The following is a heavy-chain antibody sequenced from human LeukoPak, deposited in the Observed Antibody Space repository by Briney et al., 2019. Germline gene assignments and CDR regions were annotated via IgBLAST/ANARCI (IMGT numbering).Heavy chain of an antibody. Sequence: GGSLRLSCAASGFTFSIFPMTWVRQAPGKGLEWVSAISGDGGTTYYADSVKGRFTISRDNSKNTLYLQMNSLRAEDTAVYYCARDRDYYGSGIGFDYWGQGTLVTVSS. CDR2: ISGDGGTT. D-gene: IGHD3-10*01. J-gene: IGHJ4*02. CDR1: GFTFSIFP. CDR3: ARDRDYYGSGIGFDY. V-gene: IGHV3-23*01.